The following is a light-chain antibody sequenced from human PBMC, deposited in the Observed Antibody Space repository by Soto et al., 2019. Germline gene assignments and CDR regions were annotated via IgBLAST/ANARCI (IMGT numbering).Light chain of an antibody. CDR2: DVS. J-gene: IGLJ2*01. CDR1: SSDVGGYNY. Sequence: QSVLTQPASVSGSPGQSITISCTGTSSDVGGYNYVSWYQQHPGKAPKLMIYDVSNRPSGVSNRFSGSKSGNMASLTISGLQAEDEADYYCSSYTSSSTPEVFIGGTKLTVL. CDR3: SSYTSSSTPEV. V-gene: IGLV2-14*01.